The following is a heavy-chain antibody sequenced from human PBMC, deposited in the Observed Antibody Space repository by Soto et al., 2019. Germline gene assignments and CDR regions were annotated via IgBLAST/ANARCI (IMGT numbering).Heavy chain of an antibody. CDR1: GFTFNDYT. Sequence: WRPLRLSCAASGFTFNDYTMHWVRQAPGKGLEWVSLISWDGGTTYYADSVKGRFTISRDNSKNSLYLQMNSLTTEDTAFYYCAKDMGGIAPYYFDYWGQGTLLTVSS. D-gene: IGHD6-13*01. CDR2: ISWDGGTT. V-gene: IGHV3-43*01. CDR3: AKDMGGIAPYYFDY. J-gene: IGHJ4*02.